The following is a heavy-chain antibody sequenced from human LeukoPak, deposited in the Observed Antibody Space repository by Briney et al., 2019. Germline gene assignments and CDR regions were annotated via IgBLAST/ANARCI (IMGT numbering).Heavy chain of an antibody. CDR2: IIPIFGTA. CDR1: GGTFSSYA. D-gene: IGHD2-15*01. Sequence: VASVKVSCKASGGTFSSYAISWVRQAPGQGLEWMGGIIPIFGTAYYAQKFQGRVTITTDESTSTAYMELSSLRSEDTAVYYCARSGYQYYYYMDVWGKGTTVTVSS. J-gene: IGHJ6*03. CDR3: ARSGYQYYYYMDV. V-gene: IGHV1-69*05.